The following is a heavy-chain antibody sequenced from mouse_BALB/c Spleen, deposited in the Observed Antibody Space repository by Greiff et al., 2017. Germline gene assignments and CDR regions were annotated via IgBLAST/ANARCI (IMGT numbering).Heavy chain of an antibody. J-gene: IGHJ3*01. Sequence: VQLQQSGAELMKPGASVKISCKATGYTFSSYWIEWVKQRPGHGLEWIGEILPGSGSTNYNEKFKGKATFTADTSSNTAYMQLSSLTSEDSAVYYGARREVRRSWFAYWGQGTLVTVSA. D-gene: IGHD2-14*01. CDR2: ILPGSGST. CDR3: ARREVRRSWFAY. CDR1: GYTFSSYW. V-gene: IGHV1-9*01.